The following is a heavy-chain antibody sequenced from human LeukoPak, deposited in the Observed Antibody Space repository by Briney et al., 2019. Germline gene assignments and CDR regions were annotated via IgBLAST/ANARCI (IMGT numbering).Heavy chain of an antibody. V-gene: IGHV3-30*04. CDR3: ARGRSGSHHFDS. D-gene: IGHD3-10*01. CDR2: ISYDGSNK. Sequence: GGSLRLSCAATGFTFSNYAMHWVRQAPGKGLEWVAIISYDGSNKYYADSVKGRFTISRDNSKNTLYLQMNSLRADDTAVYYCARGRSGSHHFDSWGQGTLVTVPS. CDR1: GFTFSNYA. J-gene: IGHJ4*02.